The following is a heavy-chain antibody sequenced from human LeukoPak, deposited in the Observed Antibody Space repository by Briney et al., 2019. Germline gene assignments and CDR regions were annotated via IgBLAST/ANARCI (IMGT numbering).Heavy chain of an antibody. CDR3: ASDYDSSGPLDY. D-gene: IGHD3-22*01. V-gene: IGHV4-39*01. CDR1: GGSISSSSYY. J-gene: IGHJ4*02. CDR2: IYYSGST. Sequence: PSETLSLTCTVSGGSISSSSYYWGWIRQPPGKGLEWIGSIYYSGSTYYNPSLKSRVTISVDTSKNQFSLKLSSVTAADTAVYYCASDYDSSGPLDYWGQGTLVTVSS.